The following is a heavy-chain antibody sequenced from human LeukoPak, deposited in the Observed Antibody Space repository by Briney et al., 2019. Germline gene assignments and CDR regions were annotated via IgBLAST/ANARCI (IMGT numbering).Heavy chain of an antibody. D-gene: IGHD6-13*01. J-gene: IGHJ4*02. CDR3: ARTQQQYYFDY. V-gene: IGHV3-30-3*01. Sequence: GGSLRLSCAASGFTFSSYAMHWVRQAPGKGLEWVAVITYDGGSKYYADSVKGRFTISRDNSKNTLYLQMNSLRAEDTAVYYSARTQQQYYFDYWGQGTLVTVSS. CDR1: GFTFSSYA. CDR2: ITYDGGSK.